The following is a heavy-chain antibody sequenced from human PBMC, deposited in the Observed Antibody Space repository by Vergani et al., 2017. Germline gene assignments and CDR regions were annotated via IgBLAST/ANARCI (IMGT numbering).Heavy chain of an antibody. J-gene: IGHJ4*02. CDR3: ARSQMATNDFDL. CDR1: GYTFVNHP. D-gene: IGHD5-24*01. Sequence: QAQLGESDSEVKKPGDSVTLSCKTSGYTFVNHPITWVRQAPGQGLEWMGWISPYNHKTLYSQKVEGRGTMTSDTSSSTVFLELRRLTSDDTAIYYCARSQMATNDFDLWGRGTLVTVSS. V-gene: IGHV1-18*04. CDR2: ISPYNHKT.